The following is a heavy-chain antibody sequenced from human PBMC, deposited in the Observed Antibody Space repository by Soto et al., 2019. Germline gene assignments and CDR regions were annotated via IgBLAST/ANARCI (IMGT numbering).Heavy chain of an antibody. CDR1: GFTFSSYA. D-gene: IGHD6-13*01. V-gene: IGHV3-30-3*01. J-gene: IGHJ6*02. CDR2: ISYDGSNK. CDR3: ARDDSSSSFYYGMDV. Sequence: QVQLVESGGGVVQPGRSLRLSCAASGFTFSSYAMHWVRQAPGKGLEWVAVISYDGSNKYYADPVKGRFTISRDNSKNTLYLQMNSLRAEDTAVYYCARDDSSSSFYYGMDVWGQGTTVTVSS.